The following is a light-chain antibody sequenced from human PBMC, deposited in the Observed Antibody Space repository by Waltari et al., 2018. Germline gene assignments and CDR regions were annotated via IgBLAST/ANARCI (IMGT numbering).Light chain of an antibody. J-gene: IGKJ5*01. Sequence: IQMTQSPSSLSASVGDSATITCRASQTINSYLNWYQQKPGRAPKLLIYGASTLQSGVPSRFSGSGSGTRFTLTISSLQPEDIATYYCQQTYTTLIAFGQGTRLEIK. CDR2: GAS. CDR3: QQTYTTLIA. V-gene: IGKV1-39*01. CDR1: QTINSY.